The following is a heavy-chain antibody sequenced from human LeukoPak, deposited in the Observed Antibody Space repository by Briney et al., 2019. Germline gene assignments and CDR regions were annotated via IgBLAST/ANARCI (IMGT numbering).Heavy chain of an antibody. J-gene: IGHJ3*02. V-gene: IGHV3-72*01. CDR2: IRRGTNGYTT. D-gene: IGHD3-22*01. CDR1: GFTFSDYI. CDR3: SRDGAAGDDSAFDI. Sequence: GGSLRLSCTGSGFTFSDYILDWVRQAPGKGLEWLGRIRRGTNGYTTEYAASVKGRLTISRDDSKNSLYLHMNSLKIEDTAMYHCSRDGAAGDDSAFDIWGQGTMVTVSS.